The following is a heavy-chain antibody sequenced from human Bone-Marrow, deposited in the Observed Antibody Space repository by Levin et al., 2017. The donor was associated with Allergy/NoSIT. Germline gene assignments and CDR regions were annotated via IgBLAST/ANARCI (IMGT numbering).Heavy chain of an antibody. V-gene: IGHV4-34*01. CDR3: ARGGGITPAKY. CDR2: INYSGST. D-gene: IGHD2-2*01. Sequence: SETLSLTCAVYGGSFSGYFWSWIRQPPGKGLEWIGEINYSGSTNYNPSLKSRVTISLDTSKIQFSLKLSSVTAADTAVYYCARGGGITPAKYWGQGTLVTVSS. J-gene: IGHJ4*02. CDR1: GGSFSGYF.